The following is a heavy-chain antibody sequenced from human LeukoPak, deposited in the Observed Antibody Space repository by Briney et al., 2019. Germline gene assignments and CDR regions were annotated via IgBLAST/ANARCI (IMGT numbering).Heavy chain of an antibody. CDR2: ISGSGGST. CDR1: GFTFSSYA. Sequence: GGSLRLSCAASGFTFSSYAMSWARQAPGKGLEWVSAISGSGGSTYYAGSVKGRFTISRDNSKNTLYLQMNSLRAEDTAVYYCAKGILRYFDWFPGYWGQGTLVIVSS. CDR3: AKGILRYFDWFPGY. D-gene: IGHD3-9*01. J-gene: IGHJ4*02. V-gene: IGHV3-23*01.